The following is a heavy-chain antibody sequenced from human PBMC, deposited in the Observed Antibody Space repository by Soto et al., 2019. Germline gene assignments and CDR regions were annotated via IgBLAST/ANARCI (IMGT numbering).Heavy chain of an antibody. CDR1: GYSFTSYW. Sequence: PGESLKISCKGSGYSFTSYWIGWLRQMPGKGLEWMGIIYPGDSDTRYSPSFQCQVAFSADKSISTAYLQWSGLKASDTAIYYCARRLSTGWFFEFWGQGTMVTVSS. V-gene: IGHV5-51*01. CDR3: ARRLSTGWFFEF. J-gene: IGHJ4*02. CDR2: IYPGDSDT. D-gene: IGHD6-19*01.